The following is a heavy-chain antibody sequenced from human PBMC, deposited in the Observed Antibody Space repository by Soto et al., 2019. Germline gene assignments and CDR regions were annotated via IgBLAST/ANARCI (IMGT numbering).Heavy chain of an antibody. CDR2: SYPGDSDT. V-gene: IGHV5-51*01. Sequence: GESLKISCKGSGYSFTSYWIGWVRQMPGKGLESMGISYPGDSDTRYSPSFQGQVTISADKSISTAYLQWSSLKASDTAMYYCTRSITGPDHPFDIWGQGTMVTVSS. J-gene: IGHJ3*02. CDR3: TRSITGPDHPFDI. D-gene: IGHD1-20*01. CDR1: GYSFTSYW.